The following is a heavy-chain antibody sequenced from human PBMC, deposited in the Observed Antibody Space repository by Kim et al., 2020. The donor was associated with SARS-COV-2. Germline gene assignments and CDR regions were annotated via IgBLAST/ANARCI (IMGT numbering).Heavy chain of an antibody. J-gene: IGHJ4*02. V-gene: IGHV1-2*06. D-gene: IGHD4-17*01. CDR1: GYTFTGYY. Sequence: ASVKVSCKASGYTFTGYYMHWVRQAPGQGLEWMGRINPNSGGTNYAQKFQGRVTMTRDTSISTAYMELSRLRSDDTAVYYCAGGHDYLPLDYFDYWGQGTLVTVSS. CDR3: AGGHDYLPLDYFDY. CDR2: INPNSGGT.